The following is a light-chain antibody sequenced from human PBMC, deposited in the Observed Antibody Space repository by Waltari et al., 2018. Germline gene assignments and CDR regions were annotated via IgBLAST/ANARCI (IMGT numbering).Light chain of an antibody. Sequence: DIQMTQSPSTLSASVGDRVPITCRASQSISSWLAWYQQKPGKAPKILIYKAYSLESGVPSRFRGSGSGTEFTLAISSLQPDDCATYYCQQYNSYSAFGQEAKLGIK. CDR3: QQYNSYSA. CDR1: QSISSW. V-gene: IGKV1-5*03. J-gene: IGKJ2*01. CDR2: KAY.